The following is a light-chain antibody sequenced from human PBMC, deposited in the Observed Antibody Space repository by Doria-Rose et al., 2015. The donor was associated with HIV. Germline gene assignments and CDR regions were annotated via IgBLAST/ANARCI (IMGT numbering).Light chain of an antibody. CDR1: QSFSSTY. CDR2: DGS. CDR3: HRYGTSWT. V-gene: IGKV3-20*01. J-gene: IGKJ1*01. Sequence: EIVLTQSPGTLSLSPGERATLSCRASQSFSSTYLAWYQQKPGQAPSLLIYDGSTRATGIPDRFSASWSGTDFTLTINRLEPEDFALYYCHRYGTSWTFGQGTKVEI.